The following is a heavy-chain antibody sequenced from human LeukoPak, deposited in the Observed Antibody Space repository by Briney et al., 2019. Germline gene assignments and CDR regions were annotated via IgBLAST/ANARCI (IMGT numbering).Heavy chain of an antibody. V-gene: IGHV3-64*01. CDR2: ISSNGGST. CDR3: ARGLTMVRGVIQPFDY. Sequence: GGSLRLSCAASGFTFSSYAMHWVRQAPGKGLEYVSAISSNGGSTYYANSVKGRFTISRDNSKNTLYLQMGSLRAEDMAVYYCARGLTMVRGVIQPFDYRGQGTLVTVSS. CDR1: GFTFSSYA. J-gene: IGHJ4*02. D-gene: IGHD3-10*01.